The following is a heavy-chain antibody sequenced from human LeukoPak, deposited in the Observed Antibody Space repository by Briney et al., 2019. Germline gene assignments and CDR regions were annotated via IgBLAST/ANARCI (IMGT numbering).Heavy chain of an antibody. CDR1: GFTFSSYA. CDR2: ISYDGSNK. V-gene: IGHV3-30*01. Sequence: PGRSLRLSCAASGFTFSSYAMHWVRQAPGKGLEWVAVISYDGSNKYYADSVKGRFTISRDNSKNTLYLQVNSLRAEDTAVYYCARESAAGTRWYYYYYYMDVWGKGTTVTVSS. CDR3: ARESAAGTRWYYYYYYMDV. D-gene: IGHD6-13*01. J-gene: IGHJ6*03.